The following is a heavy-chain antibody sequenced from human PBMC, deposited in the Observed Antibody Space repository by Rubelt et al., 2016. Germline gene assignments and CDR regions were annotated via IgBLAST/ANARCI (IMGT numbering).Heavy chain of an antibody. Sequence: QVQLQQWGAGLLKPSETLSLTCAVYGGSFSGYYWSWIRQPPGKGLEWIGEINHSGSTNYNPSLKCRVTISVDTSKTQVSLKLSSGTAADTAVYYCASLVPKAEIAGDQNWCDPWGQGTLVTVSS. V-gene: IGHV4-34*01. CDR2: INHSGST. CDR1: GGSFSGYY. J-gene: IGHJ5*02. D-gene: IGHD6-6*01. CDR3: ASLVPKAEIAGDQNWCDP.